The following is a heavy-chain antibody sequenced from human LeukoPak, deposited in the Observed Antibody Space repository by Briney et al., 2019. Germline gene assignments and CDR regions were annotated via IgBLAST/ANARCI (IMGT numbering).Heavy chain of an antibody. CDR3: AKGAVVVVAAISRPAGVMDV. D-gene: IGHD2-15*01. J-gene: IGHJ6*02. Sequence: GGSLRLSCAASGFTFDDYAMHWVRQAPGKGLEWVSGISWNSGSIGYADSVKGRFTISRDNAKNSLYLQMNSLRAEDTALYYCAKGAVVVVAAISRPAGVMDVWGQGTTVTVSS. CDR2: ISWNSGSI. V-gene: IGHV3-9*01. CDR1: GFTFDDYA.